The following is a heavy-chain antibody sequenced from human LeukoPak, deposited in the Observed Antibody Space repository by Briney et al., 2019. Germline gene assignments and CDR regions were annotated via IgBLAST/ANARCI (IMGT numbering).Heavy chain of an antibody. CDR2: ISWNSGSI. CDR1: GFTFDDYA. D-gene: IGHD2-2*01. J-gene: IGHJ3*02. CDR3: AKDMGYCSSTSCNDAFDI. Sequence: PGRSLRLSCAASGFTFDDYAMHWVRQAPGKGLEWVSGISWNSGSIGYADSVKGRFTISRDNAKNSPYLQMNSPRAEDTALYYCAKDMGYCSSTSCNDAFDIWGQGTMVTVSS. V-gene: IGHV3-9*01.